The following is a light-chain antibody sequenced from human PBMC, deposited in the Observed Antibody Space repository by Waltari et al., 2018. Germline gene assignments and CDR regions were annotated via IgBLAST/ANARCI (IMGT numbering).Light chain of an antibody. CDR3: SSYGGINNSPYV. J-gene: IGLJ1*01. CDR1: SSDVGSHDF. V-gene: IGLV2-8*01. CDR2: EVS. Sequence: QSALTQPPSASGSPGQSVTISCTGTSSDVGSHDFVSWYQQFPGKAPKLIICEVSRRPSGFPDRFSGSKSGNTASLTVSGLQAEDEADYYCSSYGGINNSPYVFGTGTKVTV.